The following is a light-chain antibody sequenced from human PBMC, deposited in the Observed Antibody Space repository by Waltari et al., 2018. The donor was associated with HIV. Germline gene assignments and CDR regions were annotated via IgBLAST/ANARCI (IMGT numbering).Light chain of an antibody. V-gene: IGLV1-44*01. Sequence: QSVLTQPPSASGTHGQRVTIPCSGSSSNIGSHTVNWYQHLPGTPPKVLIYSNNQRPSEVPDRFSGSKSGTSVSLAISGLQSEDEADYYCATWDDSLNGVVFGGGTKLTV. J-gene: IGLJ2*01. CDR2: SNN. CDR1: SSNIGSHT. CDR3: ATWDDSLNGVV.